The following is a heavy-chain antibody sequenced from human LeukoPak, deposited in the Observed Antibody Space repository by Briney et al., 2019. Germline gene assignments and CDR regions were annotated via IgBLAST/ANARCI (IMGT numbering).Heavy chain of an antibody. Sequence: ASVKVSCKASGYIFTTYGISWVRQAPGHGLEWMGWTSAYNGNTNYAQKLQGRVTMTTDTSTSTAYMELRSLRSDDTAVYYCARLSGYDSYWFDPWGQGTLVTVSS. V-gene: IGHV1-18*01. J-gene: IGHJ5*02. CDR3: ARLSGYDSYWFDP. CDR1: GYIFTTYG. CDR2: TSAYNGNT. D-gene: IGHD5-12*01.